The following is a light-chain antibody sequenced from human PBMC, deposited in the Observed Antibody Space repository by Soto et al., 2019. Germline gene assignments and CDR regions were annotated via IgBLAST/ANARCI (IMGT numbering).Light chain of an antibody. J-gene: IGLJ1*01. Sequence: QSVPTQPASLSGPPGQSIAISCTGTRSDVGGYDYVSWYQQHPGKAPKLMIYDVSNRPSGVSNRFSGSKSDNTASLTISGLQAEDEADYYCRSYTSSSTYVFGTGNKVTVL. CDR3: RSYTSSSTYV. CDR1: RSDVGGYDY. CDR2: DVS. V-gene: IGLV2-14*03.